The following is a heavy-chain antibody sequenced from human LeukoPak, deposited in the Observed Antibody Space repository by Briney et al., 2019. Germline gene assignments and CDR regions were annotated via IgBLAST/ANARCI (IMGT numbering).Heavy chain of an antibody. CDR1: GYTFNRYA. CDR2: INTNTGNP. J-gene: IGHJ4*02. V-gene: IGHV7-4-1*02. Sequence: ASVKVSCKASGYTFNRYAMNWVRRAPGQGLEWMGWINTNTGNPTYAQGFTGRFVFSLDTSVSTAYLQISSLKAEDTAVYYCARGAPAARYWGQGTLVTVSS. CDR3: ARGAPAARY. D-gene: IGHD2-2*01.